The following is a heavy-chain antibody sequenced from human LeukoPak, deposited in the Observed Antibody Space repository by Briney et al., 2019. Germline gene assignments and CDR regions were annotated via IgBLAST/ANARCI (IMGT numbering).Heavy chain of an antibody. CDR3: ARDLEGYYGSGSYPDI. D-gene: IGHD3-10*01. Sequence: SETLSLTCTVSGGSISSYYWSWIRQPAGKGLEWIGRIYTSGSTSYNPSLKSRVTMSVDTSKNQFSLKLSSVTAADTAVYYCARDLEGYYGSGSYPDIWGQGTMVTVSS. V-gene: IGHV4-4*07. J-gene: IGHJ3*02. CDR1: GGSISSYY. CDR2: IYTSGST.